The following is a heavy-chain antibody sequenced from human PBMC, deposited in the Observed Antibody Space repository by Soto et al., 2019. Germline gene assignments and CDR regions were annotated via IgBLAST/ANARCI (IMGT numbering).Heavy chain of an antibody. CDR2: INHSGST. CDR3: ARGGKLWFGLRLNYYYGMDV. J-gene: IGHJ6*02. D-gene: IGHD3-10*01. Sequence: SETLSLTCAVYGGSFSGYYWSWIRQPPGKGLEWIGEINHSGSTNYNPSLKSRVTISVDTSKNQFSLKLSSVTAADTAVYYCARGGKLWFGLRLNYYYGMDVWGQGTTVTSP. CDR1: GGSFSGYY. V-gene: IGHV4-34*01.